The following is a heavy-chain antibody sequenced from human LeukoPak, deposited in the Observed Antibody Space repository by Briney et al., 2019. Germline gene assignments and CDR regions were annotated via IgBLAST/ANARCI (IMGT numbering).Heavy chain of an antibody. D-gene: IGHD5-18*01. J-gene: IGHJ6*02. CDR3: ARDAVDTANAV. V-gene: IGHV3-74*01. CDR2: INSDGSIT. CDR1: GFTVSSSY. Sequence: GGSLRLSCAASGFTVSSSYMYWVRQAPGKGLVWVSHINSDGSITSYADSVKGRFTISRDNAKNTLYLQMNSLRAEDTAVYYCARDAVDTANAVWGQGTTVTVSS.